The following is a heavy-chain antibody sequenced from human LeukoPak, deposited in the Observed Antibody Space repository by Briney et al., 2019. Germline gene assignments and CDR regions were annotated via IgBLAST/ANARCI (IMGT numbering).Heavy chain of an antibody. CDR1: GFTFSSYS. V-gene: IGHV3-21*01. J-gene: IGHJ4*02. CDR3: ARVQYYDSSGLGY. CDR2: ISSSSSYI. D-gene: IGHD3-22*01. Sequence: GGSLRLSCAASGFTFSSYSMNWVRQALGKGLEWVSSISSSSSYIYYADSVKGRFTISRDNAKNSLYLQMNSLRAEDTAVYYCARVQYYDSSGLGYWGQGTLVTVSS.